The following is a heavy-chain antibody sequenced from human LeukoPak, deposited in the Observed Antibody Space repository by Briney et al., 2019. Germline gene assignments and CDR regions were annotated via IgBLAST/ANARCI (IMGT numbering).Heavy chain of an antibody. D-gene: IGHD3-10*01. CDR2: INPNSGGT. Sequence: VASVKVSCKASGYTFTGYYMHWVRQAPGQGLEWMGWINPNSGGTNYAQKFQGRVTMTRDTSISTAYMELSRLRSDDTAVYYCARSGGLWFGSDNAFDIWGQGTMVTVSS. CDR1: GYTFTGYY. V-gene: IGHV1-2*02. CDR3: ARSGGLWFGSDNAFDI. J-gene: IGHJ3*02.